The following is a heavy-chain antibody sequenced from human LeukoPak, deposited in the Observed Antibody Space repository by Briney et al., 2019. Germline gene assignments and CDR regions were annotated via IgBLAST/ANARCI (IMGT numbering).Heavy chain of an antibody. CDR2: IYSGGST. D-gene: IGHD7-27*01. Sequence: GGSLRLSCAASGFTVSSNYMSWVRQAPGKGLEWVSVIYSGGSTYYADSVKGRFTISRDNSKNTLYLQMNSLRAEDTAVYYCASALKSNWGYFDYWGQGTLVTVSS. V-gene: IGHV3-66*01. CDR3: ASALKSNWGYFDY. J-gene: IGHJ4*02. CDR1: GFTVSSNY.